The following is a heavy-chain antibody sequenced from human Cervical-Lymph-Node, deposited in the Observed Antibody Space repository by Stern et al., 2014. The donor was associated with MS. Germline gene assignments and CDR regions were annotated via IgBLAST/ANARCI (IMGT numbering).Heavy chain of an antibody. V-gene: IGHV3-48*02. CDR2: ISSSGRTT. J-gene: IGHJ6*04. CDR1: GFAFSGYS. CDR3: ARVVYGLDF. D-gene: IGHD2-21*01. Sequence: EVQLVESGGGLVQPGGSLRLSCAASGFAFSGYSMNWVRQAPGQGLECVSYISSSGRTTYTADAVKGRFTVSRDNAKNSLYLQMNSLRDEDTAVYYCARVVYGLDFWGEGTTVIVSS.